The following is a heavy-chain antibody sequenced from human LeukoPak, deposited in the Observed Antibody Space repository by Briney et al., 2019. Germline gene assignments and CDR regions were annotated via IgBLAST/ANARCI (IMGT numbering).Heavy chain of an antibody. V-gene: IGHV3-7*01. Sequence: PGGSLRPSCAASGFTFSAHWMSWVRRAPGKGLEWVANIKEDGSEKYYVDSVKGRFTISRDIAKNSLYLQMNNLRAEDTAVYYCARDLYSQYWGQGTLVTVSS. J-gene: IGHJ4*02. D-gene: IGHD2-21*01. CDR1: GFTFSAHW. CDR3: ARDLYSQY. CDR2: IKEDGSEK.